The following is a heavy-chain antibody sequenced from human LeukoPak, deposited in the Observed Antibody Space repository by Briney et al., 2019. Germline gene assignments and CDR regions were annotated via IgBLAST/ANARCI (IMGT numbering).Heavy chain of an antibody. D-gene: IGHD4-17*01. CDR2: IGSGGDIT. J-gene: IGHJ4*02. V-gene: IGHV3-23*01. CDR1: GSTFSSYA. Sequence: PGGSLRLSCAASGSTFSSYAMSWVRQAPGMGLEWVSSIGSGGDITYYADSVKGRFTISRDNSKNTLYLQMNSLRAEDTAVYYCAKDVDNGDYVVYWGQGTLVTVSS. CDR3: AKDVDNGDYVVY.